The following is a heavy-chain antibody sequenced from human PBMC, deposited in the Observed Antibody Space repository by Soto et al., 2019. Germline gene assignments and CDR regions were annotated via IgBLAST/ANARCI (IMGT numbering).Heavy chain of an antibody. CDR1: GGSISSSSYY. CDR3: ARHGRSITPFGVVNGPDY. Sequence: ASETLSLTCTVSGGSISSSSYYWGWIRQPPGKGLEWIGSISYSGSTYYNPSLKSRVTISVDTSKNQFSLKLSSVTAADTAVYYCARHGRSITPFGVVNGPDYWGQGTLVTVSS. V-gene: IGHV4-39*01. J-gene: IGHJ4*02. D-gene: IGHD3-3*01. CDR2: ISYSGST.